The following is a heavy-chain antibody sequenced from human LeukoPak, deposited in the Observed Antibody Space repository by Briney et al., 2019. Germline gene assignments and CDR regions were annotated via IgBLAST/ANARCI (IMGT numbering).Heavy chain of an antibody. CDR3: ASDVYYYGSGSYSPYYYYGMDV. CDR1: GGTFSSYA. J-gene: IGHJ6*02. D-gene: IGHD3-10*01. CDR2: IIPIFGTA. Sequence: SVKVSCKASGGTFSSYAISWVRQAPGQGLEWMGGIIPIFGTANYAQKFQGRVTITADESTSTAYMELSSLRSEDTAVYYCASDVYYYGSGSYSPYYYYGMDVWGRGTTVTVSS. V-gene: IGHV1-69*13.